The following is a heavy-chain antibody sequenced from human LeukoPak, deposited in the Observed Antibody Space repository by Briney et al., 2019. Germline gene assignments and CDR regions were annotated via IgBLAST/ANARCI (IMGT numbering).Heavy chain of an antibody. Sequence: SVKVSCKASGGTFSSYAISWVRQAPGQGLEWMGRIIPIFGTANYAQKFQGRVTITADKSTSTAYMELGSLRSEDTAVYYCARDGPSGSFPPPFDYWGQGTLVTVSS. CDR3: ARDGPSGSFPPPFDY. V-gene: IGHV1-69*06. D-gene: IGHD1-26*01. CDR2: IIPIFGTA. J-gene: IGHJ4*02. CDR1: GGTFSSYA.